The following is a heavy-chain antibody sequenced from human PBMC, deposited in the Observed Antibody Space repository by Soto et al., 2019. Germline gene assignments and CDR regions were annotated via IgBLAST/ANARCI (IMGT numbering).Heavy chain of an antibody. Sequence: GGSLRLSCAASGFTFSSYGMHWVRQAPGKGLEWVAVIWYDGSNKYYADSVKGRFTISRDNSKNTLYLQMNSLRAEDTAVYYCARPALRWLHRSPFHMDVWGQGTTVTVSS. CDR2: IWYDGSNK. D-gene: IGHD2-2*01. J-gene: IGHJ6*02. CDR1: GFTFSSYG. CDR3: ARPALRWLHRSPFHMDV. V-gene: IGHV3-33*01.